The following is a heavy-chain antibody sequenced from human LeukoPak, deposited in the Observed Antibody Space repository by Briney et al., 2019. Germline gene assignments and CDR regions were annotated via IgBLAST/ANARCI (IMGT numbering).Heavy chain of an antibody. CDR1: GFTFSNAW. Sequence: PGGSLRLSCAASGFTFSNAWMSWVRQAPGKGLEWVAFIRYDGSDKYYADSVKGRFTVSRDNSKNTLYLQMNSLRTEDTAVYYCAKDGGVLYGVDYWGQGTLVTVSS. CDR2: IRYDGSDK. V-gene: IGHV3-30*02. CDR3: AKDGGVLYGVDY. J-gene: IGHJ4*02. D-gene: IGHD4/OR15-4a*01.